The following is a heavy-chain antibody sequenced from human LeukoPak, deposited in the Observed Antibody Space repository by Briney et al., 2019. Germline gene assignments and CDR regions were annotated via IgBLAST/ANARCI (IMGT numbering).Heavy chain of an antibody. J-gene: IGHJ4*02. CDR3: ARVRYYGSEVDY. Sequence: PGGSLRLSCAASGFTFSSHSMNWVRQAPGKGLEWVSSISSSSSYIYYADSVKGRFTISRDNAKDSLYLQMNSLRAEDTAVYYCARVRYYGSEVDYWGQGTLVTVSS. CDR2: ISSSSSYI. V-gene: IGHV3-21*01. D-gene: IGHD3-10*01. CDR1: GFTFSSHS.